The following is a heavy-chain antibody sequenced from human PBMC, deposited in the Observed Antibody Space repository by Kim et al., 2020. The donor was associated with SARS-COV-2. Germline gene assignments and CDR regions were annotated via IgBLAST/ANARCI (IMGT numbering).Heavy chain of an antibody. D-gene: IGHD3-10*01. CDR2: INPSGGST. Sequence: ASVKVSCKASGYTFTSYYMHWVRQAPGQGLEWMGIINPSGGSTSYAQKFQGRVTMTRDTSTSTVYMELSSLRSEDTAVYYCARGRLRSMVRPKGDRAAFDIWGQGTMVTVSS. J-gene: IGHJ3*02. CDR1: GYTFTSYY. V-gene: IGHV1-46*01. CDR3: ARGRLRSMVRPKGDRAAFDI.